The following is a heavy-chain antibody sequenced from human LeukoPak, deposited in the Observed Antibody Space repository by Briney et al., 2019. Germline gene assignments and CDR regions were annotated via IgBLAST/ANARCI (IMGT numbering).Heavy chain of an antibody. CDR2: ILHSGST. CDR1: GVSITSDTYC. D-gene: IGHD3-3*01. J-gene: IGHJ4*02. CDR3: ARTRDFWSGYFDY. V-gene: IGHV4-30-2*01. Sequence: SETLSLTCAVSGVSITSDTYCWSWIRQPPGKGLEWIGYILHSGSTYYNPSLKSRVTISVDTSKSQFSLKLSSATAADTAVYYCARTRDFWSGYFDYWGQGTLVTVSS.